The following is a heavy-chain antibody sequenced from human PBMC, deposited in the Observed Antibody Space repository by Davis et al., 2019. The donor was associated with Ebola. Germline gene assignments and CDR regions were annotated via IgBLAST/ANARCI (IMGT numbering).Heavy chain of an antibody. CDR3: AKDVYADIGHGLEA. CDR2: ISWDSGTV. V-gene: IGHV3-9*01. D-gene: IGHD3-16*01. Sequence: GGSLRLSCIASGFKFDDHAMNWVRQSPGRGLEWVSGISWDSGTVLYAESVECRFTISRDNAGNSLYLEMNSLRPEDTALYYCAKDVYADIGHGLEAWGQGTTVTVSS. J-gene: IGHJ6*02. CDR1: GFKFDDHA.